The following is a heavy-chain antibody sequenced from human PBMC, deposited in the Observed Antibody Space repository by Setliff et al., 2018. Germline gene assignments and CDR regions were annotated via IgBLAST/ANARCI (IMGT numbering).Heavy chain of an antibody. Sequence: SETLSLTCAVYGGSFSGYYWSWIRQPPGKGLEWIGEINHSGSTNYNPSLKSRVTISMDTSKNQFSLKVSSVTAADTAVYYCARLHYDYVWGSYRTSDYYYYYYMDVWGKGTTVTVSS. CDR1: GGSFSGYY. V-gene: IGHV4-34*01. CDR3: ARLHYDYVWGSYRTSDYYYYYYMDV. J-gene: IGHJ6*03. D-gene: IGHD3-16*02. CDR2: INHSGST.